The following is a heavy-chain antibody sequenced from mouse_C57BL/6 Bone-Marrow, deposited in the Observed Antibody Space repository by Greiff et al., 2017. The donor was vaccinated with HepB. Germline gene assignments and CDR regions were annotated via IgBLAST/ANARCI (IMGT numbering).Heavy chain of an antibody. J-gene: IGHJ1*03. Sequence: EVKLMESGGGLVKPGGSLKLSCAASGFTFSDYGMHWVRQAPVKGLEWVAYISSGSSTIYYADTVKGRFTISRDNAKNTLFLQMTSLRSEDTAMYYCARDGYYGYFDVWGTGTTVTVSS. CDR2: ISSGSSTI. V-gene: IGHV5-17*01. CDR3: ARDGYYGYFDV. D-gene: IGHD2-3*01. CDR1: GFTFSDYG.